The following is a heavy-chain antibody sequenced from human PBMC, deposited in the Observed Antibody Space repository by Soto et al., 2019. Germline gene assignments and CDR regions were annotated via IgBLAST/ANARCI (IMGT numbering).Heavy chain of an antibody. D-gene: IGHD1-26*01. J-gene: IGHJ4*02. V-gene: IGHV4-39*01. CDR2: IYHSGAT. Sequence: QLQLQESGPGLVKPSETLSLTCTVSGGSISSSTYHWGWIRQPPGRGLEWIGTIYHSGATYYNSSLEGPVTISVDTSKNQFSLRLSSVTAADRAVYYCVRQGPAPMWDWGQGALVTVSS. CDR1: GGSISSSTYH. CDR3: VRQGPAPMWD.